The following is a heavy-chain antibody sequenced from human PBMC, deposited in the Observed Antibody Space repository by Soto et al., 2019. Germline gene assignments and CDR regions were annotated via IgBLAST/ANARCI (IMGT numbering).Heavy chain of an antibody. V-gene: IGHV1-24*01. CDR1: GYTLTELS. D-gene: IGHD5-18*01. J-gene: IGHJ3*02. Sequence: ASVKVSCKVSGYTLTELSMHWVRQAPGKGLEWMGGFDPEDGETIYAQKFQGRVTMTEDTSTDTAYMELSSLRPEDTAVYYCATNGDLQLWLPLGAFDIWAKGQWSPSPQ. CDR3: ATNGDLQLWLPLGAFDI. CDR2: FDPEDGET.